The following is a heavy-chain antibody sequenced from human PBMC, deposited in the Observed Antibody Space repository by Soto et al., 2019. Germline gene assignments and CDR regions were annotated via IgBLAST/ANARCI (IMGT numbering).Heavy chain of an antibody. V-gene: IGHV1-69*13. D-gene: IGHD6-19*01. CDR3: ARDWKRAAGWYSEVDG. CDR1: GRTFGNYA. J-gene: IGHJ4*02. CDR2: IIPIFGTA. Sequence: ASVQVPCTASGRTFGNYAISWVKQAPGQGLEWMGGIIPIFGTANYAQKFQGRVTITADGSTSTAYMELSSLRSEDTAVYYCARDWKRAAGWYSEVDGWGQGTLVTVSS.